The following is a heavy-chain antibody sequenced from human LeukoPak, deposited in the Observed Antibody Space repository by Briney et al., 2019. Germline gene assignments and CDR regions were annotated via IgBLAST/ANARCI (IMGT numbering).Heavy chain of an antibody. V-gene: IGHV3-30*03. CDR3: ARVVYGGNSRDWGFFDY. CDR1: GFTFSSYG. D-gene: IGHD4-23*01. Sequence: GGSLRLSCAASGFTFSSYGMHWVRQAPGKGLEWVAVISYDGSNKYYADSVKGRFTISRDNSKNTLYLQMNSLRAEDTAVCYCARVVYGGNSRDWGFFDYWGQGTLVTVSS. CDR2: ISYDGSNK. J-gene: IGHJ4*02.